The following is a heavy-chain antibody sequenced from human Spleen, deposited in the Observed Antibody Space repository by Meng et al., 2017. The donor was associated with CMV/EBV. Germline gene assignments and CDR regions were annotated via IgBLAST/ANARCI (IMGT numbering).Heavy chain of an antibody. V-gene: IGHV3-7*01. CDR2: INQDGSER. Sequence: GESLKISCTVSGFTFNKYWMTWVRQAPGKGLEWVANINQDGSERNYVDSVKGRFTISRDDAKNSLYMQMNSLRAEDTAVYYCARSFWSGYRMDVWGQGTTVTVSS. CDR1: GFTFNKYW. CDR3: ARSFWSGYRMDV. D-gene: IGHD3-3*01. J-gene: IGHJ6*02.